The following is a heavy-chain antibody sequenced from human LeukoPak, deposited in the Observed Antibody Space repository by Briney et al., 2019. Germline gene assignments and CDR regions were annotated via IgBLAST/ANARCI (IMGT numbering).Heavy chain of an antibody. CDR1: GYTFTSYY. Sequence: ASVKVSCKASGYTFTSYYMHWVRQAPGQGLEWMGIINPSGGSTSYAQKFQGRVTMTRDTSTSTAYMELSSLRSEDTAVYYCARGPGFGEKWFEAFDIWGQGTMVTVSS. CDR2: INPSGGST. D-gene: IGHD3-10*01. J-gene: IGHJ3*02. V-gene: IGHV1-46*01. CDR3: ARGPGFGEKWFEAFDI.